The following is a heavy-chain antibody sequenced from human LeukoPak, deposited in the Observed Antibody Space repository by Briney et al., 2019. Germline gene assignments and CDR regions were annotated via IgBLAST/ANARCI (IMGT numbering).Heavy chain of an antibody. CDR2: ISAYNGNT. Sequence: ASVKVSCKASGYTFTSYGISWVRQAPGQGLEWMGRISAYNGNTNYAQKLQGRVTMTTDPSTSTAYMELRSLRSDDTAVYYCARERRLRRKQAFDIWGQGTMVTVSS. J-gene: IGHJ3*02. CDR1: GYTFTSYG. V-gene: IGHV1-18*01. CDR3: ARERRLRRKQAFDI. D-gene: IGHD4-17*01.